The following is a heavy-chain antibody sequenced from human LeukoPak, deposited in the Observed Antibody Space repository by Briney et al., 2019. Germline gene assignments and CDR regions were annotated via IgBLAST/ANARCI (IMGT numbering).Heavy chain of an antibody. CDR1: GGSFSGYY. J-gene: IGHJ4*02. CDR2: INHSGST. V-gene: IGHV4-34*01. Sequence: SETLSLTCAVYGGSFSGYYWGWIRQPPGKGLEWIGEINHSGSTNYNPSLKSRVTISVDRSKNQFSLKLSSVTAADTAVYYCARTDYGDYVFDYWGQGTLVTVSS. D-gene: IGHD4-17*01. CDR3: ARTDYGDYVFDY.